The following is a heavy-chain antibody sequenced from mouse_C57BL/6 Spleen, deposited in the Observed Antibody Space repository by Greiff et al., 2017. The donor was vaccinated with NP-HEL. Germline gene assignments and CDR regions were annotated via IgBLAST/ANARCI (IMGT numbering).Heavy chain of an antibody. J-gene: IGHJ1*03. Sequence: VQLQQSGGGLVKPGGSLKLSCAASGFTFSSYAMSWVRQTPEKRLEWVATISDGGSYTYYPDNVKGRFTISRDNAKNNLYLQMSHLKSEDTAMYYCASSYYYYGSSYDWYFDVWGTGTTVTVSS. D-gene: IGHD1-1*01. CDR2: ISDGGSYT. CDR1: GFTFSSYA. CDR3: ASSYYYYGSSYDWYFDV. V-gene: IGHV5-4*01.